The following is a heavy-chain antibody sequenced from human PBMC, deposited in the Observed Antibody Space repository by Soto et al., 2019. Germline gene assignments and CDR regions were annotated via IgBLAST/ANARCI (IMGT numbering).Heavy chain of an antibody. D-gene: IGHD1-26*01. Sequence: PGGALRLSCSDSGFTFGNFWIHWVRQAPGKGLEWVSHIGTDGTDIVYADSVKGRFIISRDNARNTVYLQMNSLEAEDTAVYYCAKLPWEVAPSWGHGTLVTVSS. CDR1: GFTFGNFW. V-gene: IGHV3-74*03. J-gene: IGHJ5*01. CDR3: AKLPWEVAPS. CDR2: IGTDGTDI.